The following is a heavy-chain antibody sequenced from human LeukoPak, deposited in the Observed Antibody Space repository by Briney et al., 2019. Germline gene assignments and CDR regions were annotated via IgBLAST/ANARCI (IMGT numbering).Heavy chain of an antibody. CDR3: ARGYCSGRSCYLLAAAGTWDY. V-gene: IGHV3-30-3*01. CDR2: ISYDGSNK. J-gene: IGHJ4*02. CDR1: GFTFSNFA. Sequence: GGPLRLSCAASGFTFSNFAMHWVRQAPGKGLEWVAVISYDGSNKYYADSVKGRITISRDNSKNTLSLQMNTLRGDDTAVYYCARGYCSGRSCYLLAAAGTWDYWGQGTLVTVSS. D-gene: IGHD2-15*01.